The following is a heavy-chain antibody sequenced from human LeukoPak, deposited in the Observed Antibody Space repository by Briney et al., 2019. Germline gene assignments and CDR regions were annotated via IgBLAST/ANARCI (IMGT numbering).Heavy chain of an antibody. Sequence: GESLKISCKGSGYSFTNYWIGWVSQMPGKGLEGMGMIYLGDSDTRYSPSFQGQVTISADKSISIAYLQWSSLKASDTAMYYCARKGRYCSSTNCPFDYWGQGTLVTVSS. CDR1: GYSFTNYW. J-gene: IGHJ4*02. CDR2: IYLGDSDT. V-gene: IGHV5-51*01. D-gene: IGHD2-2*01. CDR3: ARKGRYCSSTNCPFDY.